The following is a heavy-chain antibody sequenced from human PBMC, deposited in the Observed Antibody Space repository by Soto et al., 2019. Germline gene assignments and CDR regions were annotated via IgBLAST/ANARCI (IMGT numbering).Heavy chain of an antibody. CDR2: ISGSGGST. D-gene: IGHD6-19*01. CDR3: AKDSSGWYFYYYGMDV. Sequence: VQLLESGGGLVQPGGSLRLSCAASGFTFSSYAMSWVRQAPGKGLEWVSAISGSGGSTYYADSVKGRFTISRDNSKNTLYLQMNSLRAEDTAVYYCAKDSSGWYFYYYGMDVWGQGTTVTVSS. J-gene: IGHJ6*02. CDR1: GFTFSSYA. V-gene: IGHV3-23*01.